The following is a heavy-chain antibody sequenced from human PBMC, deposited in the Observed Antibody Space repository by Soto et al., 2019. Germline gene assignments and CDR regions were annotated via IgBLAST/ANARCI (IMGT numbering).Heavy chain of an antibody. D-gene: IGHD2-15*01. CDR1: GFTLSNYA. CDR2: ISSDSRYI. CDR3: ARIKLVDFFFINVDVYDMDV. J-gene: IGHJ6*02. Sequence: EVQLVESGGGLVQPGGSLRLSCAASGFTLSNYAVNWVRQAPGKGLEWVLYISSDSRYIYHGDSVNGRFTISRDNARKSVDLQMNSLRDEDSAVYYCARIKLVDFFFINVDVYDMDVWGQGTPVTVSS. V-gene: IGHV3-48*02.